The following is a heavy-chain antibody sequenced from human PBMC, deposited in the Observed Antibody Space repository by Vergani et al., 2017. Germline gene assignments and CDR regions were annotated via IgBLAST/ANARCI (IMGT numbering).Heavy chain of an antibody. CDR2: ISYDGSNK. J-gene: IGHJ4*02. D-gene: IGHD2-15*01. CDR1: GFTFSSYA. Sequence: QVQLVESGGGVVQPGRSLRLSCAASGFTFSSYAMYWVRQAPGKGLEWVAVISYDGSNKYYADSVKGRFTISRDNSKNTLYLQMNSLRAEDTAVYYCARDQGGDIVVVVAAQVSGDFDYWGQGTLVTVSS. CDR3: ARDQGGDIVVVVAAQVSGDFDY. V-gene: IGHV3-30*04.